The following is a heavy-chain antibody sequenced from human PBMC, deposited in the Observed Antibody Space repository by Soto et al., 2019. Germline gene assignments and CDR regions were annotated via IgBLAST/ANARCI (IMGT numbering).Heavy chain of an antibody. CDR2: IYYSGST. D-gene: IGHD1-1*01. V-gene: IGHV4-30-4*01. J-gene: IGHJ4*02. CDR1: GGSISSGDYY. CDR3: ARVPSKGGWNPRFEC. Sequence: SETLSLTCTVSGGSISSGDYYWSWIRQPPGKGLEWIGYIYYSGSTYYNPSLKSRVTISVDTSKNQFSLKLSSVTAADTAVYYCARVPSKGGWNPRFECSGEETLVNASS.